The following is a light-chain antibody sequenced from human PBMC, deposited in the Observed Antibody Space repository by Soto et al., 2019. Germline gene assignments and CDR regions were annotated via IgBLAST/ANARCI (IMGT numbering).Light chain of an antibody. CDR2: DVS. Sequence: QSALTQPASVSGSPGQSITISCTGTSSDVGGYNYVSWYQQHPGKAPKLMIYDVSNRPSGVSNRFSGSKSGNTASLPISGLQAEDEADYYCSSYTSISLYVFGTGTKLTVL. CDR1: SSDVGGYNY. V-gene: IGLV2-14*01. CDR3: SSYTSISLYV. J-gene: IGLJ1*01.